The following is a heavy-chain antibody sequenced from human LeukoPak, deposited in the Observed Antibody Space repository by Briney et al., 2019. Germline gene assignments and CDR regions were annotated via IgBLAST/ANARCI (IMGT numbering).Heavy chain of an antibody. CDR1: GYTFTSYH. J-gene: IGHJ4*02. CDR2: IHPNNGVT. D-gene: IGHD3-10*01. Sequence: ASVKVSCKASGYTFTSYHIHWVRQAPGQGLEWVGWIHPNNGVTLYAQKFQGRITMTRDTSINTVYMELSSLTSDDTAIYYCACPQRGPGGYYTDFWGQGTLVTVSS. V-gene: IGHV1-2*02. CDR3: ACPQRGPGGYYTDF.